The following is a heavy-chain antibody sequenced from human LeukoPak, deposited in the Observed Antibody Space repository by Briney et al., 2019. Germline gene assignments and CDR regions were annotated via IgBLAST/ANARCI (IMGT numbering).Heavy chain of an antibody. Sequence: GGSLRLSCAASGFTVSSNYMRLVRQAPGKGLGWVSVFYSGGSTYYADSVKGRFTISRDNSKNTLYLQMNSLRAEDTAVYYCARGHHPWLRGDYWGRGNLATVSS. V-gene: IGHV3-66*01. CDR2: FYSGGST. D-gene: IGHD6-19*01. CDR3: ARGHHPWLRGDY. J-gene: IGHJ4*02. CDR1: GFTVSSNY.